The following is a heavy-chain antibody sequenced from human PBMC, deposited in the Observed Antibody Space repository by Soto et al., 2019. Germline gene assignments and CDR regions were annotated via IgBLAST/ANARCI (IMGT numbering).Heavy chain of an antibody. V-gene: IGHV1-2*02. Sequence: ASVKVSCKASGYTFTGYYMHWVRQAPGQGLEWMGWINPNSGGTNYAQKFQGRVTMTRDTSISTAYMELSRLRSDDTAVHYCARDLVGSPYPKFDYWGQGTLVTVSS. CDR1: GYTFTGYY. CDR3: ARDLVGSPYPKFDY. D-gene: IGHD1-26*01. J-gene: IGHJ4*02. CDR2: INPNSGGT.